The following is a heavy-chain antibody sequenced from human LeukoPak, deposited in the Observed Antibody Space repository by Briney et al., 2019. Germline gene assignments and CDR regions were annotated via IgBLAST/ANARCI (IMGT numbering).Heavy chain of an antibody. V-gene: IGHV3-49*04. Sequence: GGSLRLSCTASGFTSGEYAMTWVRQAPGKGLEWVGFIASETYGGTAEYAASVKGRFIISRDDSKSIAYLQMNSLKTEDTAVYYCTRDQTPYYWGQGTLVTVSS. J-gene: IGHJ4*02. CDR3: TRDQTPYY. CDR2: IASETYGGTA. CDR1: GFTSGEYA.